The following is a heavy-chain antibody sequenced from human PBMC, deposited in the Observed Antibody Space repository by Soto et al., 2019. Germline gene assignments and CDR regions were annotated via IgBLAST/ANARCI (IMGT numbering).Heavy chain of an antibody. Sequence: QVQLVQSGAEVKKPGASVKVSCKASGYTFTSYGISCVRQAPGQGLEWMGWISAYNGNTNYAQKLQGRVTMTTDTSTSTAYMELRSLRSDDTAVYYCARDSPNIVVVVAATGDYYGMDVWGQGTTVTVSS. J-gene: IGHJ6*02. CDR1: GYTFTSYG. D-gene: IGHD2-15*01. CDR2: ISAYNGNT. V-gene: IGHV1-18*01. CDR3: ARDSPNIVVVVAATGDYYGMDV.